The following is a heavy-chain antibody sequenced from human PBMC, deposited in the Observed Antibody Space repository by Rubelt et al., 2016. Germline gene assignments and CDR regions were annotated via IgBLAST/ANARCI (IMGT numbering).Heavy chain of an antibody. CDR1: GYTFTSYD. CDR2: MNPNSGNT. CDR3: ARMVNDFWSGYHNWFDP. Sequence: QVQLVQSGAEVKKPGASVKVSCKASGYTFTSYDINWVRQATGQGLEWMGWMNPNSGNTGYAQKFQGRVTMTRNTSISTAYRGLSSLRSEETAVYYCARMVNDFWSGYHNWFDPWGQGTLVTVSS. V-gene: IGHV1-8*01. J-gene: IGHJ5*02. D-gene: IGHD3-3*01.